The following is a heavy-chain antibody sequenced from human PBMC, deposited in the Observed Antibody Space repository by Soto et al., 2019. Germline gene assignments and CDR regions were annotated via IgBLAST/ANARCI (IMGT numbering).Heavy chain of an antibody. D-gene: IGHD3-10*01. CDR1: GDSISTYY. CDR2: VYYSGST. Sequence: SETLSLTCTVSGDSISTYYWSWIRQPPGKGLEWIGYVYYSGSTNYNPSLKSRVTISLDTSKNQFSLKLSSVTAADTAVYYCARSGSGSYSPYFYYYGMDVWGQGTTVTVSS. CDR3: ARSGSGSYSPYFYYYGMDV. V-gene: IGHV4-59*08. J-gene: IGHJ6*02.